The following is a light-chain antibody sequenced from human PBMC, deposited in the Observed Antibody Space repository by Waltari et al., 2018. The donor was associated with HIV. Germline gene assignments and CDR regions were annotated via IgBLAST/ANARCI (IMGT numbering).Light chain of an antibody. V-gene: IGKV1-9*01. CDR2: GTS. J-gene: IGKJ3*01. Sequence: IQLTQSPSFLSASVGDRVTITCRASQGIVRYLAWYQRKPGKAPELLVHGTSTLQTGVPSRFSGSGNGTEFTLTISSLQPEDFATYYCQHLSSYPLFGPGTTMDVK. CDR3: QHLSSYPL. CDR1: QGIVRY.